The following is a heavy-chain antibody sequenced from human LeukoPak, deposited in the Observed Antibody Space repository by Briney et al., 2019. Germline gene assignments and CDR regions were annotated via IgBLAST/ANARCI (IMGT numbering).Heavy chain of an antibody. CDR1: GYSFTTYW. J-gene: IGHJ4*02. Sequence: GASLKISCQGSGYSFTTYWIGWVRQLPGKGLEWMGIIYPGDSDTRYSPSFQGQVTISADKSISTAYLQWSSLKASDTAMYYCARVDSSGYPFDYWGQGTLVTVSS. V-gene: IGHV5-51*01. CDR3: ARVDSSGYPFDY. D-gene: IGHD3-22*01. CDR2: IYPGDSDT.